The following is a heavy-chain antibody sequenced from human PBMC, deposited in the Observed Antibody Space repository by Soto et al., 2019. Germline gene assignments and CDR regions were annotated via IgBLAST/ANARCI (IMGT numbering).Heavy chain of an antibody. D-gene: IGHD1-1*01. CDR2: INDDGIST. V-gene: IGHV3-74*01. CDR3: TRGPRSTSTGTGAF. CDR1: GFTCSMYW. Sequence: XGALKVSCSASGFTCSMYWMHWVRQVPGKGPEWVSRINDDGISTNYADSVKGRFTISRDNAKNTLYLQMNALRVEDTAVYYCTRGPRSTSTGTGAFWGQGTVVPVS. J-gene: IGHJ4*02.